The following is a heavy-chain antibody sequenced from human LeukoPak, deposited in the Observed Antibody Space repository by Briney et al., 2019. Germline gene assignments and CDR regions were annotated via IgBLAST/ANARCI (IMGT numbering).Heavy chain of an antibody. V-gene: IGHV3-7*05. J-gene: IGHJ4*02. D-gene: IGHD1-26*01. CDR2: IKPDGSEK. CDR3: ARGQSWAFDF. Sequence: PGGSLRLSCAASGFTFSTYWMSWVRQAPGKGLQWVVNIKPDGSEKYYVDSVKGRFTISKDNAKNSVDLQMNSLRVEDTAVYYCARGQSWAFDFWGQGTLVTVSS. CDR1: GFTFSTYW.